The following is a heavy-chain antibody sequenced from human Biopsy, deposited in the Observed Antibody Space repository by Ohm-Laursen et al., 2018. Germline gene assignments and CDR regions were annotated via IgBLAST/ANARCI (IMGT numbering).Heavy chain of an antibody. CDR2: IRNKANSYTT. CDR1: GFSLSDNY. J-gene: IGHJ5*01. Sequence: GSLRLSCSASGFSLSDNYMDWVRQAPGKGLEWVARIRNKANSYTTDYAASVKGRFTISRDDSKNSLYLQMNSLKTEDTALYYCARAGRYCSGGGCYSWFDSWGQGTLVTVSS. D-gene: IGHD2-15*01. V-gene: IGHV3-72*01. CDR3: ARAGRYCSGGGCYSWFDS.